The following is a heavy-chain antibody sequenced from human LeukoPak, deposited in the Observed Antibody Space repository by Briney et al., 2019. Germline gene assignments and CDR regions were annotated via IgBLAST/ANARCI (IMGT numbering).Heavy chain of an antibody. J-gene: IGHJ4*02. V-gene: IGHV1-2*02. D-gene: IGHD2/OR15-2a*01. Sequence: ASVKVSCKAPGYTFTGYYMHWVRQAPGQGLEWMGWINPNSGGTNYAQNFQGRVTMTRDTSISTAYMELSSLRSDDTALYYCARDLSYYDYWGQGTLVTVSS. CDR1: GYTFTGYY. CDR3: ARDLSYYDY. CDR2: INPNSGGT.